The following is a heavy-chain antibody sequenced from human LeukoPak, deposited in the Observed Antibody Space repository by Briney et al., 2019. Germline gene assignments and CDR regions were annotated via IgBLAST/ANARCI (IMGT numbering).Heavy chain of an antibody. Sequence: PGGSLRLSCAASGFTFSSYSMNWVRQAPGKGLEWVSAISSSSNYIYYADSMKGRFTIPRDNAKNSLYMQMNSLRAEDTAVYYCARNKKGDRYTYGHDYWGQGTLVTVSS. CDR2: ISSSSNYI. D-gene: IGHD5-18*01. V-gene: IGHV3-21*01. CDR3: ARNKKGDRYTYGHDY. J-gene: IGHJ4*02. CDR1: GFTFSSYS.